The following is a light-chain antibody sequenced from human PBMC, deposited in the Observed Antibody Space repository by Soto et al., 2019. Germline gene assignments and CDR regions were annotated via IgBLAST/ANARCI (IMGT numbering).Light chain of an antibody. Sequence: QSVLTQPPSASGTPGQRVTVSWSGGSANIESNTVTWYQQLPGTAPKLVIYSNYDRPSGVPDRFSGSTSGTSASLVIRGLQSEDEADYYCAAWDDILNGYVFGGGTKVTVL. CDR3: AAWDDILNGYV. CDR2: SNY. J-gene: IGLJ1*01. V-gene: IGLV1-44*01. CDR1: SANIESNT.